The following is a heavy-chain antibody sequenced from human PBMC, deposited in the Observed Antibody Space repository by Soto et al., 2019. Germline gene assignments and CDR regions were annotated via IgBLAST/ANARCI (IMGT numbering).Heavy chain of an antibody. CDR2: ISYDGSNK. CDR1: GFTFSSYA. Sequence: SLRLSCAASGFTFSSYAMHWVRQAPGKGLEWVAVISYDGSNKYYADSVKGRFTISRDNSKNTLYLQMNSLRAEDTAVYYCAREVAAAYYYYYGMDVWGQGTTVTVSS. J-gene: IGHJ6*02. D-gene: IGHD6-13*01. CDR3: AREVAAAYYYYYGMDV. V-gene: IGHV3-30-3*01.